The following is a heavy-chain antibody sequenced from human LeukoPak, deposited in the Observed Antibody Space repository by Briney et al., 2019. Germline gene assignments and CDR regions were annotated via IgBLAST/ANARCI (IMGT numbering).Heavy chain of an antibody. J-gene: IGHJ4*02. CDR1: GYTFITYY. D-gene: IGHD1-1*01. Sequence: ASVKVSCKASGYTFITYYIHWVRQAPGQGLEWMGAINPSGGSTTYAQKFQGRVTMTRDTSTSTVHMDLSSLRSEDTAVYYCARVYNWNGYFDFWGQGTLVTVSS. CDR2: INPSGGST. CDR3: ARVYNWNGYFDF. V-gene: IGHV1-46*01.